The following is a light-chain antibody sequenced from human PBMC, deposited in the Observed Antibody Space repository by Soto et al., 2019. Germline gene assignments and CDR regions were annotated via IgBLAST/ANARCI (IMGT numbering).Light chain of an antibody. J-gene: IGKJ2*01. CDR1: QSINNNY. CDR2: DAS. V-gene: IGKV3D-20*01. CDR3: HQYGGSLPYT. Sequence: EIVLTQSPATLSLSPRERATLSCGASQSINNNYLAWYQHKPGLAPRRLISDASRRAAGIPDRFSGSGSGTDFTLTISRLEPEDFAIYYCHQYGGSLPYTFGQGTRLEIK.